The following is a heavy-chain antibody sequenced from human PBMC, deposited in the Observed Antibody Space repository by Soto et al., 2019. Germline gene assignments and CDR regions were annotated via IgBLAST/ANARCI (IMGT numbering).Heavy chain of an antibody. CDR1: GGSISSYY. CDR3: ARDRSSGWYPYFDY. V-gene: IGHV4-59*01. D-gene: IGHD6-19*01. J-gene: IGHJ4*02. Sequence: SETLSLTCTVSGGSISSYYWSWIRQPPGKGLEWIAYIYYSGSTNYNPSLKSRVTISVDTSKNQFSLKLSSVTAADTAVYYCARDRSSGWYPYFDYWGQGTLVTVSS. CDR2: IYYSGST.